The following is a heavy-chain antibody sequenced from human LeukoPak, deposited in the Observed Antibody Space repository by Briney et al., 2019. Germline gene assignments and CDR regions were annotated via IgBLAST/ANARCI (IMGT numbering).Heavy chain of an antibody. CDR3: ARGPTYYYGSGSYYTY. J-gene: IGHJ4*02. CDR2: MNPNSGNT. D-gene: IGHD3-10*01. CDR1: GYTFTSYD. V-gene: IGHV1-8*01. Sequence: ASVKVSCKASGYTFTSYDINWVRQATGQGLEWMVWMNPNSGNTGYAQKFQGRVTMTRNTSISTAYMELSSLRSEDTAVYYCARGPTYYYGSGSYYTYWGQGTLVTVSS.